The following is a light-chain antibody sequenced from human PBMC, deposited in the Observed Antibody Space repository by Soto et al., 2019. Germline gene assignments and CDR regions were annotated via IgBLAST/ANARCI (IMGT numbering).Light chain of an antibody. CDR2: SNN. CDR1: SSNIGSNT. Sequence: QSVLTQPPSASGTPGQRVTISCSGSSSNIGSNTVNWYQQLPVTAPKLLIYSNNQRPSGVPDRFSGSKSGTSASLAISGLTSEEEADYYCAAWDDSLNGHVFGTGTKVTVL. V-gene: IGLV1-44*01. J-gene: IGLJ1*01. CDR3: AAWDDSLNGHV.